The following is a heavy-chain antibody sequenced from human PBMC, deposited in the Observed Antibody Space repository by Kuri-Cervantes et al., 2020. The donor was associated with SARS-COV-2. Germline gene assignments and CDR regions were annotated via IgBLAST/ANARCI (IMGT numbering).Heavy chain of an antibody. D-gene: IGHD1-1*01. CDR3: VRDGDHWNFDY. J-gene: IGHJ4*02. CDR2: ISYDGSNK. V-gene: IGHV3-30-3*01. Sequence: GGSLRLSCAASGFTFSSYAMHWVRQAPGKGLEWVAVISYDGSNKYYADSVKGRFTLSRGNAKNMLFLQMNSLRAEDTAVYYCVRDGDHWNFDYWGQGTLVTVSS. CDR1: GFTFSSYA.